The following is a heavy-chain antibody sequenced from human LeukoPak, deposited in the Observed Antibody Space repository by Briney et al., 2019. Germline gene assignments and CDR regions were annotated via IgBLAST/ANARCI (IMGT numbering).Heavy chain of an antibody. V-gene: IGHV4-39*01. CDR2: IYYSGST. CDR3: ARLENWAFDY. D-gene: IGHD3-3*01. CDR1: GGSISSSSYY. Sequence: PSETLSLTCTVSGGSISSSSYYWGWIRQPPGKGLEWIGSIYYSGSTYYNPSLKSRVTISVDTSKNQFSLKLSSVTAADTAVYYCARLENWAFDYWGQGALITVSS. J-gene: IGHJ4*02.